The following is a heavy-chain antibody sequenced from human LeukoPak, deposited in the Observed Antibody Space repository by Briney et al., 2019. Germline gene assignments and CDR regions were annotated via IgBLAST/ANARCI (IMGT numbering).Heavy chain of an antibody. D-gene: IGHD2-2*01. CDR2: IYHSGNT. V-gene: IGHV4-38-2*02. CDR1: GYSISSGYY. CDR3: ARDQGGCSSTSCYDFDY. J-gene: IGHJ4*02. Sequence: PSETLSLTCTVSGYSISSGYYWGWIRQPPGKGLEWIGSIYHSGNTYYNPSLKSRVTMSVDTSKNQFSLKLSSVTAADMAVYYCARDQGGCSSTSCYDFDYWGQGTLVTVSS.